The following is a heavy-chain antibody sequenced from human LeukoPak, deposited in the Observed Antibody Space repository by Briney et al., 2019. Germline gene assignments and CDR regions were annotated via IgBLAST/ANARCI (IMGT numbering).Heavy chain of an antibody. CDR2: ISYEGSNK. D-gene: IGHD2-21*01. Sequence: GRSLRLSCAASGFTFSSYGMRWVRHASDKGLEWVALISYEGSNKYYADSVKGRFTISRDNSNNTLYLQMSSLRAEHTAVYFCATGGASIFLDAFAMWGQGTMVTVS. V-gene: IGHV3-30*03. CDR3: ATGGASIFLDAFAM. CDR1: GFTFSSYG. J-gene: IGHJ3*02.